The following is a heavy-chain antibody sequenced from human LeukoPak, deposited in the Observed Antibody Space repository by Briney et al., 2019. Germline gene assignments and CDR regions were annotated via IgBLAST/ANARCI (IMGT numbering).Heavy chain of an antibody. CDR3: ARQVTAILFDY. Sequence: SETLSLTCAVYGGSFSGYYWDWIRQPPGKGLEWIGSLYYSGSTYYNPSLRSRVTISVDTSKNQFSLKLNSVTAADTAVYYCARQVTAILFDYWGQGTLVTVSS. CDR1: GGSFSGYY. V-gene: IGHV4-39*01. D-gene: IGHD2-21*02. J-gene: IGHJ4*02. CDR2: LYYSGST.